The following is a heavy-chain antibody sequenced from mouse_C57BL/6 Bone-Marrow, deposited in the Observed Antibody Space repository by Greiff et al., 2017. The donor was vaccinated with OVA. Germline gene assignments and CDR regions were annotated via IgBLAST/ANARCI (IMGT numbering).Heavy chain of an antibody. D-gene: IGHD1-1*01. CDR2: INPGSGGT. CDR1: GYAFTNYL. V-gene: IGHV1-54*01. CDR3: AGWATVVATDY. Sequence: QVQLQQSGAELVRPGTSVKVSCKASGYAFTNYLIEWVKQRPGQGLEWIGVINPGSGGTNYNEKFKGKATLTADKPSSTAYMQLSSLTSEDSAVYFCAGWATVVATDYWGQGTTLTVSS. J-gene: IGHJ2*01.